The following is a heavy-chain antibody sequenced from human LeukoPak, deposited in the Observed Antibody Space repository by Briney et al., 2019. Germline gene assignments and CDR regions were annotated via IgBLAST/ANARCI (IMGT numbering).Heavy chain of an antibody. Sequence: GASVKVSCKASGGTFSSYAISWVRQAPGQGLEWMGGIIPIFGTANYAQKFQGRVTITADESTSTAYMELSSLRSEDTAVYYCASALRDDSSGYYCDYWGQGTLVTVSS. V-gene: IGHV1-69*13. CDR2: IIPIFGTA. D-gene: IGHD3-22*01. CDR3: ASALRDDSSGYYCDY. J-gene: IGHJ4*02. CDR1: GGTFSSYA.